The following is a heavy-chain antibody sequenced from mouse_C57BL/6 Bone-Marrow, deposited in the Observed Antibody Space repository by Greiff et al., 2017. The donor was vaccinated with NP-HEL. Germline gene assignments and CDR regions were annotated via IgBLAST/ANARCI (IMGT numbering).Heavy chain of an antibody. CDR1: GYTFTDYE. CDR2: IDPETGGT. D-gene: IGHD1-1*01. CDR3: TRYYYGSSSDY. J-gene: IGHJ2*01. V-gene: IGHV1-15*01. Sequence: VQLQQSGAELVRPWASVTLSCKASGYTFTDYEMHWVKQTPVHGLEWIGAIDPETGGTAYNQKFKGKAILPADKTSSTAYMELRSLASEDSAVYYCTRYYYGSSSDYWGQGTTLTVSS.